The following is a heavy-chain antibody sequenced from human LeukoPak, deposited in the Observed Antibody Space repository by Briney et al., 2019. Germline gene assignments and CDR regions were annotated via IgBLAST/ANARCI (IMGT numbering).Heavy chain of an antibody. J-gene: IGHJ4*02. D-gene: IGHD2-2*01. V-gene: IGHV4-61*02. CDR1: GGSISSGNYY. CDR2: MYISGNT. Sequence: ASQTLSLTCTVSGGSISSGNYYWSWIRQPAGKGLEWIGRMYISGNTNYNPSLKSRVTISLDTSKNQFSLELSSVTAADTAVYYCARLAYCSSTSCYDHDYWGQGTLVTVSS. CDR3: ARLAYCSSTSCYDHDY.